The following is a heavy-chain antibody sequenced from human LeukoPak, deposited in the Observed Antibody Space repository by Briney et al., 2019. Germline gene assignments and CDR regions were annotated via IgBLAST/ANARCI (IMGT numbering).Heavy chain of an antibody. D-gene: IGHD3-10*01. CDR3: AKAYYYGSGPAGNWFDP. V-gene: IGHV3-23*01. CDR1: GFTFSSYA. J-gene: IGHJ5*02. CDR2: ISGSGGST. Sequence: GGSLRLSCAASGFTFSSYAMSWVRRAPGKGLEWVSAISGSGGSTYYADSVKGRFTISRDNSKNTLYLQMNSLRAEDTAVYYCAKAYYYGSGPAGNWFDPWGQGTLVTVSS.